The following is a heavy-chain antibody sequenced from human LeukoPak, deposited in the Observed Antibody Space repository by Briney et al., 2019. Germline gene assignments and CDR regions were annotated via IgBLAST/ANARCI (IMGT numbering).Heavy chain of an antibody. CDR1: GYTFTGYY. J-gene: IGHJ4*02. Sequence: ASVKVSCKASGYTFTGYYMHWVRQAPGQGLEWMGWINPNTGDTHYAQRFQGRVTLTRDTSITTVYMELSRLTSDDTAIFYCAVAPGDYWGQGTLVTVSS. CDR3: AVAPGDY. V-gene: IGHV1-2*02. CDR2: INPNTGDT. D-gene: IGHD2-21*01.